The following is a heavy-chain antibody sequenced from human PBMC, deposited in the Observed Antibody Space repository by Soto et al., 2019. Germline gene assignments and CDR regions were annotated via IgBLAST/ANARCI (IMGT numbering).Heavy chain of an antibody. CDR2: ISAYNGNT. J-gene: IGHJ6*02. Sequence: QVQLVQSGAEVKKPGASVKVSCKASGYTFTSYGISWVRQAPGQGLEWMGWISAYNGNTNYAQKLQGRVTMTTDTSTSTAYMELRSRRSDDTAVYYCARGRGAARHPGYYYYYGMDVWGQGTTVTVSS. CDR3: ARGRGAARHPGYYYYYGMDV. V-gene: IGHV1-18*01. D-gene: IGHD6-6*01. CDR1: GYTFTSYG.